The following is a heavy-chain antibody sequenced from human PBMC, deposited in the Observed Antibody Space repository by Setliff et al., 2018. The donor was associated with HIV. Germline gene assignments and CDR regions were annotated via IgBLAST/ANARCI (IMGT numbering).Heavy chain of an antibody. CDR2: IRYTGNDK. J-gene: IGHJ4*02. Sequence: GGSLRLSCAASGFTFSSYGIHWVRQAPGKGLEWVAFIRYTGNDKSYADSVKGRFTISRDNSKNTLYLEMNSLKIEDTAVYYCGVSGGSSPGYWGPGTLVTVSS. D-gene: IGHD2-15*01. CDR3: GVSGGSSPGY. V-gene: IGHV3-30*02. CDR1: GFTFSSYG.